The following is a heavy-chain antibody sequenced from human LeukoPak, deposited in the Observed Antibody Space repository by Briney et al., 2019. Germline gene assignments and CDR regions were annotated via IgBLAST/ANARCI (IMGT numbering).Heavy chain of an antibody. J-gene: IGHJ4*02. CDR2: ISAYNGNT. CDR3: ARDDYYDSSGYYFMDY. D-gene: IGHD3-22*01. V-gene: IGHV1-18*01. Sequence: ASAKVSCKASGYTFTSYGISWVRQAPGQGLEWMGWISAYNGNTNYAQKLQGRVTMTTDTSTSTAYMELRSLRSDDTAVYYCARDDYYDSSGYYFMDYWGQGTLVTVSS. CDR1: GYTFTSYG.